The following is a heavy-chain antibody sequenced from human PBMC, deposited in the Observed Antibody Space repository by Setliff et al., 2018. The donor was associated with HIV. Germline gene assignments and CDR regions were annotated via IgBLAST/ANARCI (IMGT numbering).Heavy chain of an antibody. J-gene: IGHJ6*03. CDR2: IYYSGNT. CDR3: AKVLNLYNYMDA. D-gene: IGHD3-9*01. Sequence: PSETLSLTCTVSGGSISSGSYYWSWIRQPAGKGLEWIGSIYYSGNTYYNPSLKSRATISEDTSRNQFSLRLSSVTAADTAVYYCAKVLNLYNYMDAWGKGTTVTVSS. V-gene: IGHV4-39*07. CDR1: GGSISSGSYY.